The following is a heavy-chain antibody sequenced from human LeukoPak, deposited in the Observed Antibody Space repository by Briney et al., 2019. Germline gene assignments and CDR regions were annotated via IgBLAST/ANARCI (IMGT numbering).Heavy chain of an antibody. CDR2: INHSGST. J-gene: IGHJ3*02. Sequence: PSETLSLTCAVYGGSFSGYYWSWIRQPPGKGLEWIGEINHSGSTNYNPSLKSRVTISVDTSKNQFSLKLSSVTAADTAVYYCAREGDIVVVPAAMDAFDIWAKGQWSPSLQ. CDR3: AREGDIVVVPAAMDAFDI. CDR1: GGSFSGYY. V-gene: IGHV4-34*01. D-gene: IGHD2-2*01.